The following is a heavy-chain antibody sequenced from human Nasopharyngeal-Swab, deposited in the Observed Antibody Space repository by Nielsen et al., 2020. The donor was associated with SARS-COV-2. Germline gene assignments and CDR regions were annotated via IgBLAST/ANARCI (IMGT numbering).Heavy chain of an antibody. CDR2: IYYSGST. CDR1: GGSISSSSYY. D-gene: IGHD6-19*01. CDR3: ARLAVAGIGWFDP. J-gene: IGHJ5*02. Sequence: ESLKISCTVSGGSISSSSYYWGWIRQPPGKGLEWIGSIYYSGSTYYNPSLKSRVTISVDTSKNQFSLKLSSVTAADTAVYYCARLAVAGIGWFDPWGQGTLVTVSS. V-gene: IGHV4-39*01.